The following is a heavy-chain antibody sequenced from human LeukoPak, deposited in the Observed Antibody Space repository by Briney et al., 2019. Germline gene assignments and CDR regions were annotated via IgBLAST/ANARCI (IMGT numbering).Heavy chain of an antibody. CDR2: ISYDGSNK. Sequence: GRSLRLSCAASGFTFSSYAMHWVRQAPGKGLEWVAVISYDGSNKYYADSVKGRFTISRDNSKNTLYLQMNSLRAEDTAVYYCARGSEDYTFDYWGQGTLVTVSS. J-gene: IGHJ4*02. CDR3: ARGSEDYTFDY. V-gene: IGHV3-30*04. CDR1: GFTFSSYA. D-gene: IGHD4-11*01.